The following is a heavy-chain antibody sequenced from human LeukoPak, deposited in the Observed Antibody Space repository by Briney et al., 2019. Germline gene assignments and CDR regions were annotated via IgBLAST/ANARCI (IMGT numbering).Heavy chain of an antibody. CDR3: ARGFHSYDAFDI. D-gene: IGHD5-18*01. CDR1: GGSISGYY. CDR2: VSYSGTT. Sequence: SETLSLTCTVSGGSISGYYWSWIRQPPGKGLEWLGYVSYSGTTNYNPSLKSRVTISLYTSKNQFSLKLSSVTAADTAVYYCARGFHSYDAFDIWGQGTMVTVSS. V-gene: IGHV4-59*08. J-gene: IGHJ3*02.